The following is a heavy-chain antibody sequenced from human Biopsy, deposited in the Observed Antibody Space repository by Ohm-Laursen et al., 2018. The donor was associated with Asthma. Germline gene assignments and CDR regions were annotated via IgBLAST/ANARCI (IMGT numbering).Heavy chain of an antibody. CDR3: AGFCSGGNCPDH. Sequence: SDTLSLTCTVSGVSIRSYYWTWIRQPPGKGLEWIGNIHYSGSTYSNPSLKSRVTISVDTSKKQISLGLSSVIAADTAVYYCAGFCSGGNCPDHWGQGTPVTVSS. D-gene: IGHD2-15*01. V-gene: IGHV4-59*07. CDR1: GVSIRSYY. CDR2: IHYSGST. J-gene: IGHJ4*02.